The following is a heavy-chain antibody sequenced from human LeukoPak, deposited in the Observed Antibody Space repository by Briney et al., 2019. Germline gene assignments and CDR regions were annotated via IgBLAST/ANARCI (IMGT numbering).Heavy chain of an antibody. D-gene: IGHD3-9*01. J-gene: IGHJ3*02. CDR3: ARGKGVRVLRYSSGDAFDI. V-gene: IGHV1-46*01. Sequence: GASVKVSCKASGYTFTTYYMHWVRQAPGQGLEWMGIINPSGGSATYAQKFQGRVTMTTDTSTSTAYMELRSLRSDDTAVYYCARGKGVRVLRYSSGDAFDIWGQGTMVTVSS. CDR2: INPSGGSA. CDR1: GYTFTTYY.